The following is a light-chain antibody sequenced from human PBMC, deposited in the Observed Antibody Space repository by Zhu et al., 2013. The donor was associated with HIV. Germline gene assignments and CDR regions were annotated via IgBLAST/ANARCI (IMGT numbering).Light chain of an antibody. V-gene: IGKV1-27*01. CDR1: QGISNY. CDR2: GAS. Sequence: DIQMTQSPSSLSASVGDRVTITCRASQGISNYLAWYQQKPGTVPKLLVYGASTLQSGVPSRFSGSGSGTDFTLTISSLQPEDVATYYCQKXNSAPWTFGQGTKVEIK. J-gene: IGKJ1*01. CDR3: QKXNSAPWT.